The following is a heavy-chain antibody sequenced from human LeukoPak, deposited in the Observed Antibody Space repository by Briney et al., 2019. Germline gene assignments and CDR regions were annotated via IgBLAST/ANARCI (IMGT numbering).Heavy chain of an antibody. D-gene: IGHD4-17*01. CDR1: GFTFSSYG. CDR2: IWYDGSNK. CDR3: ARDPFPYRDYEGGHGAFDI. Sequence: SGGSLRLSCAASGFTFSSYGMHWVRQAPGKGLEWVAVIWYDGSNKYYADSVKGRFTISRDNSKNTLYLQMNSLRAEDTAVYYCARDPFPYRDYEGGHGAFDIWGQGTMVTVSS. J-gene: IGHJ3*02. V-gene: IGHV3-33*01.